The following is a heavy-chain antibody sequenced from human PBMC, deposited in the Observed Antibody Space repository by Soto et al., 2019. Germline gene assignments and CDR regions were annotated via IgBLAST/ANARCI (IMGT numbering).Heavy chain of an antibody. CDR3: ETAVYYCARDLGLHNGYYYGMDI. Sequence: ASVKVSCKASGCTFTSYGISWVRQAPGQGLEWLGWISTYTGNTNYAEKVQGRVTMTTDISTSTAYMELRSLRSDDTAVYYDETAVYYCARDLGLHNGYYYGMDIWGQGTTVTVS. V-gene: IGHV1-18*04. CDR2: ISTYTGNT. J-gene: IGHJ6*02. D-gene: IGHD3-10*01. CDR1: GCTFTSYG.